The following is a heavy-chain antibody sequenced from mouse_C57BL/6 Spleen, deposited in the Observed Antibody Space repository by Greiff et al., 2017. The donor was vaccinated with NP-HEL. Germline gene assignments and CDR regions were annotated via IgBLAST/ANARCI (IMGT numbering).Heavy chain of an antibody. CDR1: GYTFTSYW. J-gene: IGHJ3*01. CDR3: ARLLIYYGAY. V-gene: IGHV1-64*01. CDR2: IHPNSGGT. Sequence: QVQLQQPGAELVKPGASVKLSCKASGYTFTSYWMHWVKQRPGQGLEWIGMIHPNSGGTNYNEKFKSKATLTVDKSSSTAYMQLSSLTSEDSAVYYCARLLIYYGAYWGQGTLVTVSA. D-gene: IGHD2-1*01.